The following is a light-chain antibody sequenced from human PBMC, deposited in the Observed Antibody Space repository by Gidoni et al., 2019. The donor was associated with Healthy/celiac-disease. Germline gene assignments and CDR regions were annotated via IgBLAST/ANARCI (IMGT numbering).Light chain of an antibody. CDR3: QQYCSSPPLT. J-gene: IGKJ4*01. CDR2: GAS. CDR1: QSVSSSY. Sequence: EIVLTQSPGTRSLSPGERATLSGRARQSVSSSYLAWYQQKPGQALRLLIYGASSRATGIPDRVSGSRSGTYCTLTISRLVPEDFVVYYCQQYCSSPPLTFGGGTKVEIK. V-gene: IGKV3-20*01.